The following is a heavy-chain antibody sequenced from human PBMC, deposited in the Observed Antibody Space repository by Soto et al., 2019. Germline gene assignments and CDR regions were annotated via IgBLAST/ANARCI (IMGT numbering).Heavy chain of an antibody. J-gene: IGHJ3*02. CDR3: ARYKVLYYDILTGSAPYDAFDI. Sequence: ASVKVSCKASGYTFTGYYMHWVRQAPGQGLEWMGWINPNSGGTNYAQKFQGWVTMTRDTSISTAYMELSRLRSDDTAVYYCARYKVLYYDILTGSAPYDAFDIWGQGTMVTVSS. D-gene: IGHD3-9*01. CDR1: GYTFTGYY. V-gene: IGHV1-2*04. CDR2: INPNSGGT.